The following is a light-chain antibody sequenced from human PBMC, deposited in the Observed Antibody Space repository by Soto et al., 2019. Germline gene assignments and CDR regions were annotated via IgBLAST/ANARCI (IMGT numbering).Light chain of an antibody. CDR2: GAS. J-gene: IGKJ4*01. CDR1: QGFSNS. CDR3: QKYDSSPLT. V-gene: IGKV1-27*01. Sequence: DIQMTQSPSSLTASVGDRVTISCRASQGFSNSLAWYQQKPGKVPTLLIYGASILPSGVPSRFSGSGSGTEFTLTISSLQPEDVATYYCQKYDSSPLTFGGGTKVEIK.